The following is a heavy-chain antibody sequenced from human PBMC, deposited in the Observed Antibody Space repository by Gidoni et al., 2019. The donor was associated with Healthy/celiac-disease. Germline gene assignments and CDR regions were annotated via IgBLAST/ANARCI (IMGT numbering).Heavy chain of an antibody. CDR3: ARDSLGRTCGGDCYTPYYYGMDV. CDR2: IWYDGSNK. Sequence: QVQLVESGGGVVQPGRSLRLSCAASGFTFSSYGMHWVRQAPGKGLEWVAVIWYDGSNKYYADSVKGRFTISRDNSKNTLYLQMNSLRAEDTAVYYCARDSLGRTCGGDCYTPYYYGMDVWGQGTTVTVSS. CDR1: GFTFSSYG. D-gene: IGHD2-21*02. V-gene: IGHV3-33*01. J-gene: IGHJ6*02.